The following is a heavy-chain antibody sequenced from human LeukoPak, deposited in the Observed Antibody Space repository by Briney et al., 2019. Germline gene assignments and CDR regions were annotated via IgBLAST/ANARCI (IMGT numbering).Heavy chain of an antibody. D-gene: IGHD6-19*01. V-gene: IGHV3-53*01. CDR3: ARTPGIAVAGTGYFDC. CDR1: GFTFSDYY. CDR2: IYSGGDT. J-gene: IGHJ4*02. Sequence: GGSLRLSCAASGFTFSDYYMSWVRQAPGKGLEWVSVIYSGGDTYYADSVKGRFTISRDNSKNTLYLQMNSLRAEDTAVYYCARTPGIAVAGTGYFDCWGQGTLVTVSS.